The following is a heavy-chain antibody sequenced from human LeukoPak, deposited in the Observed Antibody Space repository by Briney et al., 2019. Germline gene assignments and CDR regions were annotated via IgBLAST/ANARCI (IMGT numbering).Heavy chain of an antibody. CDR3: ARDRTTLGY. CDR1: GFTFSSYW. Sequence: PGGTPRLSCAASGFTFSSYWMHWVRQVPGKGLVWVSRINSDGSSTSYADSVKGRFTLSRDNAKNTLYLQMNSLRADDTAVYYCARDRTTLGYWGQGTLVTVSS. J-gene: IGHJ4*02. D-gene: IGHD1-7*01. V-gene: IGHV3-74*01. CDR2: INSDGSST.